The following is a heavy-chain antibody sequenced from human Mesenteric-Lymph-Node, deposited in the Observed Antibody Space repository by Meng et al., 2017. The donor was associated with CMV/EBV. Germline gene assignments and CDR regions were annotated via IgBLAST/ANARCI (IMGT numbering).Heavy chain of an antibody. CDR1: GYTFTGYY. D-gene: IGHD3-10*01. J-gene: IGHJ6*02. CDR3: ARVGEDRYYYYGMDV. Sequence: ASVKVSCKASGYTFTGYYMHWVRQAPGQGLEWMGWINPNSGGTNYAQKFQGRVTMTRDTSISTAYMELSRLRSDDTAVYYCARVGEDRYYYYGMDVWGQGTTVTVSS. V-gene: IGHV1-2*02. CDR2: INPNSGGT.